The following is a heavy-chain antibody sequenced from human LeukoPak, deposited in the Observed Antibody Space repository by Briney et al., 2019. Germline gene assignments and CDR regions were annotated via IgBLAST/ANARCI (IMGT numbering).Heavy chain of an antibody. Sequence: LGASVKVSCKASGYTFTGYYMHWVRQAPGQGLEWMGWINPNSGGTNYAQKFQGRVTMTRDTSISTAYMELSSLRSEDTAVYYCARPGTTYYYDSSGYYYHPRSRLDALDIWGQGTMVTVSS. CDR2: INPNSGGT. CDR1: GYTFTGYY. CDR3: ARPGTTYYYDSSGYYYHPRSRLDALDI. D-gene: IGHD3-22*01. V-gene: IGHV1-2*03. J-gene: IGHJ3*02.